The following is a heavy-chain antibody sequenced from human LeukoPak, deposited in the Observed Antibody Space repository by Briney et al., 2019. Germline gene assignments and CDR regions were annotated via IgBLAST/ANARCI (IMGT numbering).Heavy chain of an antibody. D-gene: IGHD2-21*01. Sequence: SETLSLTCTVSGGSISGSSDYWGWIRQPPGKGLEWIGSIYYSGSTHYNPSLKSRVTISVDTSKNQFSLKLYSVTAADTAVFYCARRTWGGSFDYWGQGTLVTVSS. J-gene: IGHJ4*02. CDR1: GGSISGSSDY. CDR2: IYYSGST. V-gene: IGHV4-39*01. CDR3: ARRTWGGSFDY.